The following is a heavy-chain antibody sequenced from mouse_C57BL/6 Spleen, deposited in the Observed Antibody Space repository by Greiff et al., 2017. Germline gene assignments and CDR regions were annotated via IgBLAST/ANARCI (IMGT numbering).Heavy chain of an antibody. D-gene: IGHD1-1*01. V-gene: IGHV5-16*01. Sequence: DVKLVESEGGLVQPGSSMKLSCTASGFTFSDYYMAWVRQVPEKGLEWVANINYDGSSTYYLDSLKSRFIISRDNAKNILYLQMSSLKSEDTATYYCAREGRGWYFDVWGTGTTVTVSS. CDR1: GFTFSDYY. CDR2: INYDGSST. J-gene: IGHJ1*03. CDR3: AREGRGWYFDV.